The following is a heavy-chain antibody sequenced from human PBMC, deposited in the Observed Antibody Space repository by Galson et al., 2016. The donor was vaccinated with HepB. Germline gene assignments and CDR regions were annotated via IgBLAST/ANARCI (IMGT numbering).Heavy chain of an antibody. CDR1: GGSITSYF. D-gene: IGHD3-22*01. CDR2: TFYSVTT. Sequence: SETLSLTCNVSGGSITSYFWGWIRQPPGKGLEWIGYTFYSVTTNYHPSLQSRVTMSVDMSKNQLSLKLSSVTAADTAVYYCARVRSGYSGIADWGQGTLVTVSS. CDR3: ARVRSGYSGIAD. V-gene: IGHV4-59*01. J-gene: IGHJ4*02.